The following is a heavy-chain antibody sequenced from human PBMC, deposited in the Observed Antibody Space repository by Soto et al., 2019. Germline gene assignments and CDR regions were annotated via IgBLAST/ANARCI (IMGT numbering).Heavy chain of an antibody. D-gene: IGHD2-2*02. J-gene: IGHJ4*02. CDR3: GKAMEGIVVVPAAIGY. V-gene: IGHV3-23*01. CDR2: ISGSGGSA. Sequence: EVQLLESGGGLVQPGGSLRLSCAASGFTFSTYAMSWVRQAPGKGLEWVSAISGSGGSAYYADSVKGRFTISRDNSKNTLYLQMNRLRGEDTAVYYCGKAMEGIVVVPAAIGYWGQGTLVTVSS. CDR1: GFTFSTYA.